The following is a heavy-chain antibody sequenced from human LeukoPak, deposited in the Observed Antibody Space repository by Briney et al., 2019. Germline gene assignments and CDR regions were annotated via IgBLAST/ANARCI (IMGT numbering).Heavy chain of an antibody. J-gene: IGHJ4*02. D-gene: IGHD3-10*01. CDR1: GFTFSSYA. CDR2: ISHDGSNK. CDR3: ARGSHQDYFGSMTYLFDY. Sequence: GRSLRLSCAASGFTFSSYAIHWVRQASGKGLEWVTFISHDGSNKYYADSVKGRFTISRDNSKKTLYLQVNSLRVEDTAVCYCARGSHQDYFGSMTYLFDYWGQGTLVTVSS. V-gene: IGHV3-30*04.